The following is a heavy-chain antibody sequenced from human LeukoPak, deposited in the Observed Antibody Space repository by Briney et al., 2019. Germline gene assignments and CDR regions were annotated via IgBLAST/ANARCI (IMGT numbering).Heavy chain of an antibody. J-gene: IGHJ5*02. Sequence: ASVKVSCKASGYTFTSYYMHWVRQAPGQGLEWMGIINPSGGSTSYAQKFQGRVTMTRDMSTSTDYMELSSLRSEDAAVYYCARDNSVEDTAWWFDPWGQGTLVTVSS. CDR2: INPSGGST. CDR1: GYTFTSYY. D-gene: IGHD4-23*01. CDR3: ARDNSVEDTAWWFDP. V-gene: IGHV1-46*01.